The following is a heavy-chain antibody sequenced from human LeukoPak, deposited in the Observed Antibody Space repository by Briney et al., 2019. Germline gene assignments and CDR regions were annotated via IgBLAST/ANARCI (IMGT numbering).Heavy chain of an antibody. J-gene: IGHJ4*02. CDR1: GGSISTSCYY. CDR2: IYYSGST. V-gene: IGHV4-39*01. D-gene: IGHD6-13*01. Sequence: SETLSLTCTVSGGSISTSCYYWGWIRQPPGKGLEWIGSIYYSGSTYYNPSLKSRVTISVDMSKNQFSLKLSSVTAADTAVYYCARHSLGSSSFKFHYWGQGSLVTVSS. CDR3: ARHSLGSSSFKFHY.